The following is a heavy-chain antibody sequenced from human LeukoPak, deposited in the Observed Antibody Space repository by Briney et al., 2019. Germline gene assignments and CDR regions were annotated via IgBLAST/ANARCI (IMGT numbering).Heavy chain of an antibody. D-gene: IGHD6-19*01. V-gene: IGHV1-8*01. Sequence: ASVKVSCKASGYTFTSYDINWVRQATGQGLEWMGWMNPNSGNTGYAQKFQGRVTMTRNTSISTAYMELSSLRSEDTAVYYCARGLGVAAYDAFDVWGQGTMVTVSS. CDR2: MNPNSGNT. CDR1: GYTFTSYD. CDR3: ARGLGVAAYDAFDV. J-gene: IGHJ3*01.